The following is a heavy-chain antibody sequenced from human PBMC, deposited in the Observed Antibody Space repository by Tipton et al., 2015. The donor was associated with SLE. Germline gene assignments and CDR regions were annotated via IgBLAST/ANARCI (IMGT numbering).Heavy chain of an antibody. CDR1: GNSFGTYW. Sequence: QLVQSGAEVKKPGESLKIACTASGNSFGTYWIAWVRQRPGKGLEWVGIIYPGDSDTRYSPSFQGQVTISADKSISTAYLQWSSLKASDTAMYYCARPAYSSGWSHWGQGTLVTVSS. D-gene: IGHD6-19*01. CDR2: IYPGDSDT. J-gene: IGHJ4*02. V-gene: IGHV5-51*03. CDR3: ARPAYSSGWSH.